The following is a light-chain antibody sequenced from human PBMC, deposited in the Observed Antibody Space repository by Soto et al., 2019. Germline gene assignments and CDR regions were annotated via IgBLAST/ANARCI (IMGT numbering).Light chain of an antibody. Sequence: EIMMTQSPATLSVSPGERATLSCWSSQSISSNLAWYQHKRGQAPRLLFYGASTRTTGVPARFSGSGSGTGFTLNISSLQSEDFAIYYCQQYNNWPYTFGQGTKLEIK. CDR1: QSISSN. CDR2: GAS. CDR3: QQYNNWPYT. J-gene: IGKJ2*01. V-gene: IGKV3-15*01.